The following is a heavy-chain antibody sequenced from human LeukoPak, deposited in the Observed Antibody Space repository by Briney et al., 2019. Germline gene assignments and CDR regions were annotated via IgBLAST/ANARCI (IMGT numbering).Heavy chain of an antibody. CDR2: ISGGGGST. J-gene: IGHJ5*02. D-gene: IGHD2-2*01. CDR3: ARPARYCSSTSCYLIGLDP. V-gene: IGHV3-23*01. Sequence: GGSLRLSCAASGFTFSSYAMSWVRQAPGKGLEWVSTISGGGGSTYFAGSVKGRFTISRDNSKNTLYLQMNSLRAEDTAVYYCARPARYCSSTSCYLIGLDPWGQGTLVTVSS. CDR1: GFTFSSYA.